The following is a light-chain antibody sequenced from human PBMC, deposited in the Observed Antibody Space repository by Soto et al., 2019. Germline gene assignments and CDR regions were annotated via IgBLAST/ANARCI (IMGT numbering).Light chain of an antibody. Sequence: ETVMTQSPATLSVSPGERATLSCRASQSVGSNLAWYQQKPGQAPRLLIYGASTRATGIPARFSGSGSGTEFTLTISSLQSEDFAVYYCQQYNEWPRAFGQGTKLEIK. V-gene: IGKV3-15*01. CDR1: QSVGSN. CDR2: GAS. CDR3: QQYNEWPRA. J-gene: IGKJ2*01.